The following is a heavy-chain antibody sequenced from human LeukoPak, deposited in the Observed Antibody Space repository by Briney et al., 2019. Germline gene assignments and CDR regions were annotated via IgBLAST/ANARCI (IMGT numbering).Heavy chain of an antibody. V-gene: IGHV4-4*07. CDR3: ARLRPMGGSLPDTLRI. CDR2: IYTSGST. CDR1: GFSISNYY. J-gene: IGHJ3*02. Sequence: SETLCLTCTASGFSISNYYWSWIRQPAGKGLEWIGRIYTSGSTNYNSSLKSRLTISLDTSKNQFSLKLSSVTAADTAVYYCARLRPMGGSLPDTLRIWGQGTMVSDSS. D-gene: IGHD1-26*01.